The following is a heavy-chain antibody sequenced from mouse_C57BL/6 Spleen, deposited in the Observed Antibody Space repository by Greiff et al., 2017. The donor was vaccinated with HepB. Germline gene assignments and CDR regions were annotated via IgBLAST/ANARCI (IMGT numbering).Heavy chain of an antibody. Sequence: EVQLQQSGPELVKPGASVKISCKASGYTFTDYYMNWVKQSHGKSLEWIGDINPNNGGTSYNQKFKGKATLTVDKSSSTAYMELRSLTSEDSAVYYCARDGLYDYDDDYAMDYWGQGTSVTVSS. CDR1: GYTFTDYY. CDR3: ARDGLYDYDDDYAMDY. D-gene: IGHD2-4*01. V-gene: IGHV1-26*01. CDR2: INPNNGGT. J-gene: IGHJ4*01.